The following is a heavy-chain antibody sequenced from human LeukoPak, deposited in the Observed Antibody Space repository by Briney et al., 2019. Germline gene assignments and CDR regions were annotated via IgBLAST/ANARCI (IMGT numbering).Heavy chain of an antibody. V-gene: IGHV3-74*01. CDR1: GFTFSEYW. CDR3: AREEHRLAAAGTSAFDL. Sequence: GGSLRLSCAASGFTFSEYWMHWVRQAPGKGLAWVTHINRDGGLTNYADSVKGRFTVSRDNARNILYLQMDSLRAEDTARYFCAREEHRLAAAGTSAFDLGGQGTLVTVSP. J-gene: IGHJ3*01. CDR2: INRDGGLT. D-gene: IGHD6-13*01.